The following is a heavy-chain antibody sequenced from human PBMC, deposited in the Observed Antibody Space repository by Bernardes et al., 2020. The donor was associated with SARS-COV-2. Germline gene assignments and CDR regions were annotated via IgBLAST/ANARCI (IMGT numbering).Heavy chain of an antibody. CDR2: IYYSGST. CDR3: ARDWGRASAGTPYY. Sequence: SETLSLTCTVSGGSLSSGGHYWSWIRQSPGKGLEWIGYIYYSGSTYYNPSLKSRVAISMDKSKNQFPLELNSLTAADTALYFCARDWGRASAGTPYYWGQGVLVTVSS. J-gene: IGHJ4*02. CDR1: GGSLSSGGHY. D-gene: IGHD7-27*01. V-gene: IGHV4-31*03.